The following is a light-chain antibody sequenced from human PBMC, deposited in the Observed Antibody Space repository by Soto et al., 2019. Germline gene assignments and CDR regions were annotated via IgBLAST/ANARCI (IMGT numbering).Light chain of an antibody. V-gene: IGKV1-39*01. CDR1: RSISSS. CDR3: QQTFTTPHT. Sequence: DIQMTQSPSSRSASVGDSVTITCRASRSISSSLNWYQQKPGKAPRLLIYAASTLQSGVPSGFSGSGSGTDFALTISSLQPENFATYYCQQTFTTPHTFGQGTKVDIK. J-gene: IGKJ2*01. CDR2: AAS.